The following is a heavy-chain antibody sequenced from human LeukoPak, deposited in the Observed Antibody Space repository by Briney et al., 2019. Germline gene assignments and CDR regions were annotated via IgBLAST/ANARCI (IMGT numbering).Heavy chain of an antibody. Sequence: GRSLRLSCAASGFTFSSYAMHWVRQAPGKGLEWVSAISGSGGSTYYADSVKGRFTISRDNSKNTLYLQMNSLRAEDTAVYYCAKDHPGGYYSGYWGQGTLVTVSS. CDR3: AKDHPGGYYSGY. CDR1: GFTFSSYA. D-gene: IGHD3-22*01. CDR2: ISGSGGST. J-gene: IGHJ4*02. V-gene: IGHV3-23*01.